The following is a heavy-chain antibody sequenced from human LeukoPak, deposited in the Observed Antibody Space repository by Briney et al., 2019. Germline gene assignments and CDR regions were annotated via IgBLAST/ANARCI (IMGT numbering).Heavy chain of an antibody. D-gene: IGHD6-19*01. V-gene: IGHV3-23*01. CDR1: GFTFSSYA. Sequence: PGASLRLSCAASGFTFSSYAMSWVRQAPGKGLEWASAISGSGGSTYYADSVKGRFTISRDNSKNTLYLQMNSLRAEDTAVYYCAKLHSGWYLEGYFDYWGQGTLVTVSS. CDR3: AKLHSGWYLEGYFDY. CDR2: ISGSGGST. J-gene: IGHJ4*02.